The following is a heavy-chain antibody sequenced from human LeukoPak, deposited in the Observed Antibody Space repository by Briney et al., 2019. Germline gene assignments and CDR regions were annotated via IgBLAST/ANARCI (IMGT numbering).Heavy chain of an antibody. D-gene: IGHD2-21*01. J-gene: IGHJ4*02. Sequence: PSETLSLTCAVYGGSFSGYYWSWIRQPPGKGLEWIGEINHSGSTNYNPSLKSRVTISVDTSKNQFSLKLSSVTAADTAVYYCARHIRLTEFDYWGQGTLVTVSS. V-gene: IGHV4-34*01. CDR3: ARHIRLTEFDY. CDR2: INHSGST. CDR1: GGSFSGYY.